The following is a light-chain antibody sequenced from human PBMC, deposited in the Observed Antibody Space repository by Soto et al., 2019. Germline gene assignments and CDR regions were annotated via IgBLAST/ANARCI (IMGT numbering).Light chain of an antibody. CDR3: QQYDTVPYT. CDR1: QDISNY. V-gene: IGKV1-33*01. J-gene: IGKJ2*01. CDR2: AAS. Sequence: DIQMTQSPSSLSASVGDRVTITCQASQDISNYLNWYQQKPGKVPKLLIYAASNLETGVPSRFSGSGSGTDFTFTISSLQPEDIATYYCQQYDTVPYTFGQGTKLEIK.